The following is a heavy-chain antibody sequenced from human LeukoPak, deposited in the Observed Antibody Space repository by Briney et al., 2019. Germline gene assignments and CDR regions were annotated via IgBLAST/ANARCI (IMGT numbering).Heavy chain of an antibody. D-gene: IGHD3-16*01. Sequence: AGSLRLSCAASGFTPSSYWMHWVRQAPGKGLVWVSRINIVGSGTTYADSVKSRFTISRDNAKNTLYLQMSSLRVEDTAVYYCANGYTSTYYNALDIRGQGTMVTVSS. CDR2: INIVGSGT. J-gene: IGHJ3*02. V-gene: IGHV3-74*01. CDR3: ANGYTSTYYNALDI. CDR1: GFTPSSYW.